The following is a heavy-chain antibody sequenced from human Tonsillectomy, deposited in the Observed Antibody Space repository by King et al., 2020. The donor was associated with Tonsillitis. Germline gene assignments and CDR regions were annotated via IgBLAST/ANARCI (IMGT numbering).Heavy chain of an antibody. V-gene: IGHV1-18*01. CDR1: GYTFTSYG. D-gene: IGHD2-2*01. J-gene: IGHJ3*02. CDR3: ARDRGLFSRGDASDI. Sequence: QLVQSGAEVKKPGASVKVSCKASGYTFTSYGISWVRQAPGQGLGWMGWISAYNGHTNYEQKLQGRVTMTTDTSTSTAYMELRSLRSDDTAVYYCARDRGLFSRGDASDIWGQGTMVTVSS. CDR2: ISAYNGHT.